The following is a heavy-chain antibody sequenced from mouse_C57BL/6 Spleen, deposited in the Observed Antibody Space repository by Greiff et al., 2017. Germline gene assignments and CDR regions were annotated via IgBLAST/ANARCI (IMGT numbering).Heavy chain of an antibody. CDR1: GYTFTSYW. CDR3: TRGDYYGSSLAWFAY. J-gene: IGHJ3*01. CDR2: IYPGNSDT. Sequence: VQLQQSGTVLARPGASVKMSCKTSGYTFTSYWMHWVKQRPGQGLEWIGAIYPGNSDTSYNQKFKGKAKLTAVTSASTAYMGLSSLTNEDSAVYYCTRGDYYGSSLAWFAYWGQGTLVTVSA. D-gene: IGHD1-1*01. V-gene: IGHV1-5*01.